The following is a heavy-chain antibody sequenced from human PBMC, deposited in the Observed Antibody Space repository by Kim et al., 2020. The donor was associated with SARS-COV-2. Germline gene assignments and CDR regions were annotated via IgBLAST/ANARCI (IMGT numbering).Heavy chain of an antibody. CDR3: TRRPPMSSSDFDY. D-gene: IGHD6-6*01. CDR2: IRSKANSYAT. J-gene: IGHJ4*02. Sequence: GGSLRLSCAASGFTFSGSAMHWVRQASGKGLEWVGRIRSKANSYATAYAASVKGRFTISRDDSKNTAYLQMNSLKTEDTAVYYCTRRPPMSSSDFDYWGQGTLVTVSS. V-gene: IGHV3-73*01. CDR1: GFTFSGSA.